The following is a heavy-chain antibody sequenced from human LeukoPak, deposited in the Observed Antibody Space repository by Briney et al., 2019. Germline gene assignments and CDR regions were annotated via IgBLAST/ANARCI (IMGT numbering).Heavy chain of an antibody. J-gene: IGHJ4*02. CDR3: VRYSGYDYFFDL. CDR2: IDPSGRT. Sequence: ASVKVSCKAYGHTLARYSMHWVRQAPGQGLEWMAIIDPSGRTKSAQKFQDRVTLTRDTSTTTVYMELSSLRSEDTAIYYCVRYSGYDYFFDLWGQGTLVTVSS. V-gene: IGHV1-46*01. D-gene: IGHD5-12*01. CDR1: GHTLARYS.